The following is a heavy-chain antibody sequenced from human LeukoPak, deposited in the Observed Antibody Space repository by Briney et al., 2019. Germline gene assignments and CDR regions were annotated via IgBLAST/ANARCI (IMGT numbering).Heavy chain of an antibody. Sequence: GESLKISCKGSGYSFTTYWIGWVRQMPGKGLEWMGIIYPGDSDTRYGPSFQGQVTISADKSISTTYLQWTSLKASDTAMYFCARVDSSGYPFDYWGQGTLVTVSS. D-gene: IGHD3-22*01. V-gene: IGHV5-51*01. CDR3: ARVDSSGYPFDY. J-gene: IGHJ4*02. CDR1: GYSFTTYW. CDR2: IYPGDSDT.